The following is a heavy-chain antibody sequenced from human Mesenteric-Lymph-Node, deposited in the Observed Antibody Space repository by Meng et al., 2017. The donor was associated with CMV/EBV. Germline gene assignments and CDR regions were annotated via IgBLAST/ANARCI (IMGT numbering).Heavy chain of an antibody. CDR3: ARDQITLVNEVGLGYFRLDP. V-gene: IGHV4-39*07. J-gene: IGHJ5*02. D-gene: IGHD1-26*01. CDR1: GGSISTTDYF. Sequence: SETLSLTCAVSGGSISTTDYFWGWIRQPPGQGLEWIGSIFHTGSAFYNPSLKSRVTISLDTSKNQFSLKVTSVTAADTAVYYCARDQITLVNEVGLGYFRLDPWGQGTLVTVSS. CDR2: IFHTGSA.